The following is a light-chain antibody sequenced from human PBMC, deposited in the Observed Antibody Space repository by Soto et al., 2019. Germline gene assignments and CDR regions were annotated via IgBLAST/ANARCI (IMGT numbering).Light chain of an antibody. V-gene: IGKV2-28*01. CDR2: LAS. Sequence: EIVMTQSPLSLPVTPGEPASISCRSSQSLLESNGYNYLDWYLQKPGQSPQLLIYLASNPSSGVPDRFSCTGSGTDFTLKISRVEAEDVGVYYCKQALQSDHTFGGGAKVDIK. CDR1: QSLLESNGYNY. CDR3: KQALQSDHT. J-gene: IGKJ4*01.